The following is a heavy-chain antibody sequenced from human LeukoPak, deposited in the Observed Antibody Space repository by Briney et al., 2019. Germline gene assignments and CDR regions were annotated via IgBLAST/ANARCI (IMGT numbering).Heavy chain of an antibody. V-gene: IGHV3-21*01. J-gene: IGHJ3*02. Sequence: PGGSLRLSCAASGFTFSTYNMNWIRQAPGKGLEWVSSISSSSSYIYYADSVKGRFTISRDNAKNSLYLQMNSLRAEDTAVYYCARDRKDPIVRLYQLPQGDAFDIWGQGTMVTVSS. D-gene: IGHD2-2*01. CDR2: ISSSSSYI. CDR1: GFTFSTYN. CDR3: ARDRKDPIVRLYQLPQGDAFDI.